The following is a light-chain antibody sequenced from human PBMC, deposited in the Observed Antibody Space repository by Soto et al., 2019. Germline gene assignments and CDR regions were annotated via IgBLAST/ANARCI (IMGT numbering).Light chain of an antibody. CDR3: QQRSNWPPWT. CDR1: QSVSSY. V-gene: IGKV3-11*01. CDR2: DAS. Sequence: EIVLTQYPATLSWAPGERATRSCSASQSVSSYLAWYQQKPGQAPRLLIYDASNRATGIPARFSGSGSGTDFTLTISSLEPEDFAVYYCQQRSNWPPWTFGQGTKVDI. J-gene: IGKJ1*01.